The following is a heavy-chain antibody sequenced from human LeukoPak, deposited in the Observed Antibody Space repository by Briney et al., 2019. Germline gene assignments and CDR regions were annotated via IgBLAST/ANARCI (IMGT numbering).Heavy chain of an antibody. CDR2: INPNSGGT. CDR1: GYTFTGCY. Sequence: AASVKVSCKASGYTFTGCYMHWVRQAPGQGLEWMGWINPNSGGTNYAQKFQGRVTMTRDTSISTAYMELSRLRSDDTAVYYCARDYYDGSGYLSYWGQGTLVTVSS. D-gene: IGHD3-22*01. J-gene: IGHJ4*02. CDR3: ARDYYDGSGYLSY. V-gene: IGHV1-2*02.